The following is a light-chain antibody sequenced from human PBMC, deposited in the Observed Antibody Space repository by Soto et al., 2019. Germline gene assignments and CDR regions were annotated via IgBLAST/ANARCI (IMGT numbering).Light chain of an antibody. J-gene: IGLJ3*02. CDR1: SGSVSGSYY. V-gene: IGLV8-61*01. CDR2: NTN. Sequence: QTVVTQEPSFSVSPGGTVTLTCGLTSGSVSGSYYPSWYQQTPGQAPRTLIYNTNTRSSGVPDRFSGSILGNKAALTITGAQADDEADYYCALYASSAILFGGGTKVTVL. CDR3: ALYASSAIL.